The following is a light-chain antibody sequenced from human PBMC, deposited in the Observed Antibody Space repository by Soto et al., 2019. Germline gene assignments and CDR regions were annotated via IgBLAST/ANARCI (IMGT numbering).Light chain of an antibody. Sequence: QSVLTQPASVSGSPGQSITISCTGTSSDVGGYNYVSWYQQHPGKAPKLMIYDVSSRPSGVSNRFSGSKSGNTASLTISWLQAEDEADYYCSSYTSSSTLYYVFGTGTKVTVL. J-gene: IGLJ1*01. CDR2: DVS. CDR1: SSDVGGYNY. V-gene: IGLV2-14*01. CDR3: SSYTSSSTLYYV.